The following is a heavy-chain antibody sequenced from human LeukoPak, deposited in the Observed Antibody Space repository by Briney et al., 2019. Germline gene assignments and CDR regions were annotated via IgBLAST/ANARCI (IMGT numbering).Heavy chain of an antibody. D-gene: IGHD6-6*01. CDR2: INSDGSEG. V-gene: IGHV3-7*03. Sequence: GGSLGLSCAVSGLTFSGFWMSWSRQAPGKGLEWVASINSDGSEGYYADVVKGRFTISRDNAKNSLYLQINSLRAEDTAVYYCARSSYSSSSSVWGQGTMVTVSS. J-gene: IGHJ3*01. CDR3: ARSSYSSSSSV. CDR1: GLTFSGFW.